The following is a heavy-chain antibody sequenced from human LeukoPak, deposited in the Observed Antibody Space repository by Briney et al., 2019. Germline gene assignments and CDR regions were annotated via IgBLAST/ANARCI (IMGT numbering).Heavy chain of an antibody. CDR1: GYTFSSYD. V-gene: IGHV3-30*04. J-gene: IGHJ3*02. CDR2: ISYDGSNK. CDR3: ARDNCDYDAFDI. Sequence: GGSLRLSCAASGYTFSSYDMHWVRQAPGKGLEWVAVISYDGSNKYYAESVKGRFTITRDNSKNTVYMQMNSLRAEDTAVYYCARDNCDYDAFDIWGQGTMVTVSS. D-gene: IGHD4-17*01.